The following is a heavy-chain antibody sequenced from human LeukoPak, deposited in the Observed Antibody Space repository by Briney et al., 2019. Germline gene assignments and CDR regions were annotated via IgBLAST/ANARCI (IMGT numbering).Heavy chain of an antibody. J-gene: IGHJ4*02. CDR2: IYYSGST. V-gene: IGHV4-39*01. Sequence: SETLSLTCTVSGGSIGSGTYYWGWVRQPPGKGLEWIGSIYYSGSTSYNPSLKSRVTISVDTSKNQFSLKLDSVTAADTAVYYCARNASDSGTSYFDCWGQGTLVTVSS. D-gene: IGHD1-26*01. CDR1: GGSIGSGTYY. CDR3: ARNASDSGTSYFDC.